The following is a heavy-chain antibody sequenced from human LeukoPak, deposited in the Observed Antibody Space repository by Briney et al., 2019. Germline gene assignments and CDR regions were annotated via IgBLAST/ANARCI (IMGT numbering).Heavy chain of an antibody. CDR1: GGSISSSSYY. CDR3: ARVRKLDLGYCSSTSCYEFDY. Sequence: SETLSLTCTVSGGSISSSSYYWGWIRQPPGRGLEWIGYIYYSGSTNYNPSLKSRVTISVDTSKNQFSLKLSSVTAADTAVYYCARVRKLDLGYCSSTSCYEFDYWGQGTLVTVSS. D-gene: IGHD2-2*01. V-gene: IGHV4-61*05. CDR2: IYYSGST. J-gene: IGHJ4*02.